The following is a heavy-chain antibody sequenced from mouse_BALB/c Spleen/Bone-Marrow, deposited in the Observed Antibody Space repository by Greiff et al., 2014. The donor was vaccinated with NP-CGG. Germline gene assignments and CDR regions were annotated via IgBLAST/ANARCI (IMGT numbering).Heavy chain of an antibody. Sequence: VQLQQSGGGLVQPGGSLRLSCATSGFTFTDYYMSWVRQPPGKALEWLTFIRNKANGYTTEYSASVKGRFTISRDNSQSILYLQMNTLRAEDSATYYCARDMGLQRFDYWGQGTTLTVSS. CDR1: GFTFTDYY. J-gene: IGHJ2*01. D-gene: IGHD2-2*01. CDR2: IRNKANGYTT. CDR3: ARDMGLQRFDY. V-gene: IGHV7-3*02.